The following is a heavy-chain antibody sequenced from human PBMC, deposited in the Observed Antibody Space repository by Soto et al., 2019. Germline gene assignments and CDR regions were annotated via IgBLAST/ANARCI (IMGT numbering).Heavy chain of an antibody. CDR3: ARREVVVVPAAIDAFDI. D-gene: IGHD2-2*01. CDR1: GGSISSSSYY. J-gene: IGHJ3*02. CDR2: IYYSGST. V-gene: IGHV4-39*01. Sequence: SETLSLTCTVSGGSISSSSYYWGWIRQPPGKGLEWIGSIYYSGSTYYNPSLKSRVTISVDTSKNQFSLKLSSVTAADTAVYYCARREVVVVPAAIDAFDIWGQGTMVTVSS.